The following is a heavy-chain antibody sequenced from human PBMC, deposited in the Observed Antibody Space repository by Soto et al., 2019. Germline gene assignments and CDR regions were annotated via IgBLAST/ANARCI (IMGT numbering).Heavy chain of an antibody. CDR3: ARDVPYTSGLDY. V-gene: IGHV4-61*08. CDR1: GGSVSRDGYY. CDR2: IHHTGST. D-gene: IGHD6-19*01. J-gene: IGHJ4*02. Sequence: GTLSLTCVVSGGSVSRDGYYLSWIRQPPGKGLEWIGYIHHTGSTNYNPSLKSRVTISQDTSKSQFSLKLTSVTAADTAVYYCARDVPYTSGLDYWGQGTLVTVSS.